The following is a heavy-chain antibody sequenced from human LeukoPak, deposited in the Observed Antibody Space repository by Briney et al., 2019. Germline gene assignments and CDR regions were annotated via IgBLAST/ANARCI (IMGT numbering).Heavy chain of an antibody. D-gene: IGHD3-10*01. CDR1: GYSFTSYW. CDR3: ARHAYNYYYGSGSYPSWFDP. Sequence: GESLKISCKGSGYSFTSYWIGWVRQMPGKGLEWMGIIYPGDSVTRYSPSFQGQVTISADKSISTAYLQWSSLKASDTAMYYCARHAYNYYYGSGSYPSWFDPWGQGTLVTVSS. V-gene: IGHV5-51*01. J-gene: IGHJ5*02. CDR2: IYPGDSVT.